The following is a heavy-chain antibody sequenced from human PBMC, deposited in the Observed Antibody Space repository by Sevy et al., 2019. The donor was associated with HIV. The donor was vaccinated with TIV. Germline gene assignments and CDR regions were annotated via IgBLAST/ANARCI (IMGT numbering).Heavy chain of an antibody. V-gene: IGHV3-23*01. CDR3: AKEGGGYYYDSSGLFDY. D-gene: IGHD3-22*01. Sequence: GGSLRLSCAASGFTFSSYAMSWVRQAPGKGLEWVSAITGSGYLTYYTDSVKGRFTISRDNSKNTLSLQMNSLRAEDTAVYYCAKEGGGYYYDSSGLFDYWGHGTLVTVSS. CDR1: GFTFSSYA. J-gene: IGHJ4*01. CDR2: ITGSGYLT.